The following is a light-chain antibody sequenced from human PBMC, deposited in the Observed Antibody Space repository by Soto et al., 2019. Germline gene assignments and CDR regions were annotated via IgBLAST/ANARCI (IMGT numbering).Light chain of an antibody. Sequence: DIQMTQSPSSLSASVGDRVTITCRASRSINTYVNWYQQRPGKAPELLIYSASSLHTVVPSRFSGSGAGTDFTFTINSLLPEDFAIYYCQQTYSTPRTFCQGTKVDIK. J-gene: IGKJ1*01. CDR2: SAS. V-gene: IGKV1-39*01. CDR1: RSINTY. CDR3: QQTYSTPRT.